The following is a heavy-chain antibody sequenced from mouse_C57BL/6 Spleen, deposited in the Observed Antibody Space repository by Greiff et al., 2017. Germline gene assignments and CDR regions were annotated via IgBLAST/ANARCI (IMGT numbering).Heavy chain of an antibody. CDR3: TRENGNQPPYAMDY. CDR1: GFTFSSYA. CDR2: ISSGGDYI. J-gene: IGHJ4*01. D-gene: IGHD1-1*01. V-gene: IGHV5-9-1*02. Sequence: EVQVVESGEGLVKPGGSLKLSCAASGFTFSSYAMSWVRQTPEQRLEWVAYISSGGDYIYYADTVKGRFTISRDNAKNTLYLQMSSLKSEDTAMYYCTRENGNQPPYAMDYWGQGTSVTVSS.